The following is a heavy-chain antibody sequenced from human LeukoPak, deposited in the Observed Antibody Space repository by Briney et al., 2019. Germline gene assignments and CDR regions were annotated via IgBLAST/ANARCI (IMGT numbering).Heavy chain of an antibody. D-gene: IGHD3-10*01. V-gene: IGHV3-53*01. Sequence: PGGSLSLSCAASGFTVSNNCMGWVRQAPGKGLEWVSVIYGGGSTYYADSVKGRFTISRDTSKNTLHLQMNSLRAEDTALYYCARDSFYGSGSYYRYTFDYWGQGTLVTVSS. CDR2: IYGGGST. J-gene: IGHJ4*02. CDR1: GFTVSNNC. CDR3: ARDSFYGSGSYYRYTFDY.